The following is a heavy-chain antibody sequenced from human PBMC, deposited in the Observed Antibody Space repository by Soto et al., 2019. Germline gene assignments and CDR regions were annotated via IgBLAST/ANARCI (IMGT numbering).Heavy chain of an antibody. CDR1: GFTFSSYG. J-gene: IGHJ5*02. Sequence: GGSLRLSCAASGFTFSSYGMHWVRQAPGKGLEWVAVISYDGSNKYYADSVKGRFTISRDNSKNTLYLQMNSLRAEDTAVYYCAKDLPWFDPWGQGTLVTVCS. V-gene: IGHV3-30*18. CDR3: AKDLPWFDP. CDR2: ISYDGSNK.